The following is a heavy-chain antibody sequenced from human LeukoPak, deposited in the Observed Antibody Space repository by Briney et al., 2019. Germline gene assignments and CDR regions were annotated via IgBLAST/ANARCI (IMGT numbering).Heavy chain of an antibody. J-gene: IGHJ3*02. V-gene: IGHV3-23*01. CDR3: AKGVGDYDYVWGSYRPDAFDI. D-gene: IGHD3-16*02. CDR2: ISGSGGST. CDR1: GFTFNSYA. Sequence: GGSLRLSCAASGFTFNSYAMSWVRQAPGKGLEWVSAISGSGGSTYYADSVKGRFTISRDNSKNTLYLQMNSLRAEDTAVYYCAKGVGDYDYVWGSYRPDAFDIWGQGTMVTVSS.